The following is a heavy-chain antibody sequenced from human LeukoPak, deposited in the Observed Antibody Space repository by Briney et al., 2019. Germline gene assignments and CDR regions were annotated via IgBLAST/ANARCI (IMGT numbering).Heavy chain of an antibody. V-gene: IGHV1-18*04. D-gene: IGHD6-13*01. Sequence: GASVKVSCKASGYTFTGYYMHWVRQAPGQGLEWMGWISAYNGNTNYAQKLQGRVTMTTDTSTSTAYMELRSLRSDDTAVYYCARSPISSSLLKYYYYMDVWGKGTTVTVSS. CDR1: GYTFTGYY. J-gene: IGHJ6*03. CDR3: ARSPISSSLLKYYYYMDV. CDR2: ISAYNGNT.